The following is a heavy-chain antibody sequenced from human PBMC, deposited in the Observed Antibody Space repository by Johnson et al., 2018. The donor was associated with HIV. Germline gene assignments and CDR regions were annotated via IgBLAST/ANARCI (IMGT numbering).Heavy chain of an antibody. D-gene: IGHD3-22*01. Sequence: EVQLVESGGGLVQPGGSLKLACAASGFTFSGSALHWVRQASGKGLEWVSAITGSGTSTYYADSVKGRFTISRDNSKNTLYVQMNSLRAEDTAVYYCAKAIDSSGYFYADAFDIWGQGTMVTVSS. J-gene: IGHJ3*02. CDR1: GFTFSGSA. CDR3: AKAIDSSGYFYADAFDI. CDR2: ITGSGTST. V-gene: IGHV3-23*04.